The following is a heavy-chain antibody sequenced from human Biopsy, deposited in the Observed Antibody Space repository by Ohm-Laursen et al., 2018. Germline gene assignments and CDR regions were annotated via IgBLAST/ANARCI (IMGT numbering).Heavy chain of an antibody. CDR1: GDSISSYY. Sequence: SETLSLTCTVSGDSISSYYWSWIRQPPGKGLQWIGYVYYTGSTDYNPTLQSRVTISVGTSKNLFSLRLRSVTPADTAIYCCARDRGYYSDRTVPGYFDLWGRGTLVTVSS. J-gene: IGHJ2*01. V-gene: IGHV4-59*01. D-gene: IGHD3-22*01. CDR3: ARDRGYYSDRTVPGYFDL. CDR2: VYYTGST.